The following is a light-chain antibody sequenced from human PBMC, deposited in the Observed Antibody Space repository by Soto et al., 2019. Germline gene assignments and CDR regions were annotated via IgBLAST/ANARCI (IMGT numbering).Light chain of an antibody. Sequence: QSVLTQPASVSGSPGQSITISCTGTSSDVGSGNVVSWYQHYPGKAPQLMIYEAFQRPSGVSSRFSGSKSGNTASLTISGLQAEDEADYYYCSHAGSDTYVFGTGTKVTVL. CDR3: CSHAGSDTYV. J-gene: IGLJ1*01. CDR2: EAF. V-gene: IGLV2-23*01. CDR1: SSDVGSGNV.